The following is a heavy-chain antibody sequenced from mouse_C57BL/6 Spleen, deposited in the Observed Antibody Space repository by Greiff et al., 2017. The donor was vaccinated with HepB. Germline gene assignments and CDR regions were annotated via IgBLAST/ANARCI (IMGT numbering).Heavy chain of an antibody. V-gene: IGHV1-53*01. CDR3: ASPIYDGHSTGNYYAMDY. J-gene: IGHJ4*01. CDR2: INPSNGGT. D-gene: IGHD2-3*01. Sequence: QVQLQQSGTELVKPGASVKLSCKASGYTFTSYWMHWVKQRPGQGLEWIGNINPSNGGTNYNEKFKSKATLTVDKSTSTAYMQLSSLTSEDSAVYYCASPIYDGHSTGNYYAMDYWGQGTSVTVSS. CDR1: GYTFTSYW.